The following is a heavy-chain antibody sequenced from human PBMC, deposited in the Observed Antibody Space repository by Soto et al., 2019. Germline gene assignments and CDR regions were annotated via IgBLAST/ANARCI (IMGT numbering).Heavy chain of an antibody. CDR1: GFTVSSNY. Sequence: GGSLRLSCAASGFTVSSNYMSWVRQAPGKGLEWVSVIYSGGRTYYADSVKGRFTISRDNSKNTLYLQMNSLRAEDTAVYYCAREGYSGYDFNYWGQGTLVTVSS. D-gene: IGHD5-12*01. CDR3: AREGYSGYDFNY. CDR2: IYSGGRT. J-gene: IGHJ4*02. V-gene: IGHV3-66*01.